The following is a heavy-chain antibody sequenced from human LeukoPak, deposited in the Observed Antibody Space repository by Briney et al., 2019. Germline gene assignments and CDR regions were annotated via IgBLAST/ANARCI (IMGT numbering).Heavy chain of an antibody. CDR2: INHSGST. J-gene: IGHJ4*02. Sequence: PSETLSLTCAVYGGSFSGYYWSWIRQPPGKGLEWIGEINHSGSTNYNPSLKSRVTISVDTSKNQFSLKLSSVTAADTAVYYCARDPYGDGGDYWGQATLVSVSS. D-gene: IGHD4-17*01. CDR1: GGSFSGYY. V-gene: IGHV4-34*01. CDR3: ARDPYGDGGDY.